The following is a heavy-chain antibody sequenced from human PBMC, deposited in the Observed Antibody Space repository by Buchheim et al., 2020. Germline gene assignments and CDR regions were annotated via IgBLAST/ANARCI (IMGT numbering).Heavy chain of an antibody. CDR1: GFNFSSYA. J-gene: IGHJ4*02. Sequence: QVQLVESGGGVVQPGRSLRLSCAASGFNFSSYAMYWVRQAPGKGLEWVAVISSDGRNKYYADYVRGRITISRDNSKKRLYLQMNSLTAEDTAVHYCAKGGTNWGVSDYWGRGTL. CDR2: ISSDGRNK. V-gene: IGHV3-30*18. D-gene: IGHD7-27*01. CDR3: AKGGTNWGVSDY.